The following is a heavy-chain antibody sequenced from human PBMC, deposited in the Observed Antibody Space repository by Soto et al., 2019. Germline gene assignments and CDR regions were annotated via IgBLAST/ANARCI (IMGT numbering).Heavy chain of an antibody. Sequence: GASVKVSCKASGGTFSSYTISWVRQAPGQGLEWMGRIIPILGIANYAQKFQGRVTITADKSTSTAYMELSSLRSEDTAVYYCAHERSSGGSCYSPPCYYYYYMDVWGKGTTATVSS. CDR2: IIPILGIA. J-gene: IGHJ6*03. CDR3: AHERSSGGSCYSPPCYYYYYMDV. D-gene: IGHD2-15*01. V-gene: IGHV1-69*02. CDR1: GGTFSSYT.